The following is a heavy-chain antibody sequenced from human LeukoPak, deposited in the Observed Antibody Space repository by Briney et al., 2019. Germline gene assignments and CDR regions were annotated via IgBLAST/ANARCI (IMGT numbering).Heavy chain of an antibody. D-gene: IGHD3-22*01. CDR1: GFTFSDYY. CDR3: ATLKGAYDYDHLDY. V-gene: IGHV3-11*01. J-gene: IGHJ4*02. Sequence: GGSLRLSCAVSGFTFSDYYMSWIRQAPGKGLEWVSYISSSGSAIYYADSVKGRFTISRDNAKNSLYLQMNSLRAEDTAVYYCATLKGAYDYDHLDYWGQGTLVTVSS. CDR2: ISSSGSAI.